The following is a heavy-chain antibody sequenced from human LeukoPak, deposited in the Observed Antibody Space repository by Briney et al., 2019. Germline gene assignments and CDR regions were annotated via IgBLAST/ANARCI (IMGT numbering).Heavy chain of an antibody. CDR3: AGDPNFSAFDI. V-gene: IGHV4-4*07. Sequence: SETLSLTCTVSGGSISSYYWSWIRQPAGKGLEWIGRIYTSGSTNYNPSLKSRVTISVDKSKNQFSLKLSSVTAADTAVYYCAGDPNFSAFDIWGQGTMVTVSS. CDR1: GGSISSYY. CDR2: IYTSGST. J-gene: IGHJ3*02.